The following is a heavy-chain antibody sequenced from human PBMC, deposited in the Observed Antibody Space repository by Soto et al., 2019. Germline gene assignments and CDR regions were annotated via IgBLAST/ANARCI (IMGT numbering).Heavy chain of an antibody. CDR3: ARGNRMIGRFDY. D-gene: IGHD2-21*01. CDR1: GFTFSSYG. CDR2: IWYVGSNK. V-gene: IGHV3-33*01. Sequence: QVQLVESGGGVVQPGRSLRLSCAASGFTFSSYGMHWVRQAPGKGLEWVAVIWYVGSNKYYADSVKGRFTISRDNSKNTLYLQMNSLRAEDTAVYYCARGNRMIGRFDYWGQGTLVTVSS. J-gene: IGHJ4*02.